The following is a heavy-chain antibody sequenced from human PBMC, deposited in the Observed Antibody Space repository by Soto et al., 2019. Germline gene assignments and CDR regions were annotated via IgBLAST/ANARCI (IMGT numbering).Heavy chain of an antibody. CDR1: GFSFRDYD. D-gene: IGHD1-26*01. Sequence: GESLKISWAASGFSFRDYDMHWFRQRPGKGLEWVSGLGAADDPYYIASVKGRFSVSRSNAKNSLYLQMNNLRVDDTAVYFCARAYLGRLPRRADYYYAMDVWGRGTTVTVSS. J-gene: IGHJ6*02. CDR2: LGAADDP. V-gene: IGHV3-13*05. CDR3: ARAYLGRLPRRADYYYAMDV.